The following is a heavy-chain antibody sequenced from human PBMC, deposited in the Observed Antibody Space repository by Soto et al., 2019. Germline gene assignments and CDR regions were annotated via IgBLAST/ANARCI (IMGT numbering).Heavy chain of an antibody. J-gene: IGHJ4*02. CDR2: IHYSGST. D-gene: IGHD6-19*01. CDR3: ARVAYSSGWLPIDY. CDR1: GGSISSYY. V-gene: IGHV4-59*08. Sequence: SETLSLTCTVSGGSISSYYWSWIRQPPGKGLEWIGYIHYSGSTNYNPSLKSRVTISVDTSKNQFSLKLSSVTAADTAVYYCARVAYSSGWLPIDYWGQGTLVPVSS.